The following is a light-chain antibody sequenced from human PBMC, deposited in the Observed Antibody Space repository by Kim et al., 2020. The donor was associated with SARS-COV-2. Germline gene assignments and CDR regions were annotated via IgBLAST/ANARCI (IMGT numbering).Light chain of an antibody. Sequence: DVVMTQSPLSLPVTLGQSASISCRSSRSLVYSDGNTYLSWFQQRPVQSPRRLLYKVSDRDPGVPDRFSGSGSGTDFTLKISGVEAEDVGVYYCMQSTQWPPFTIGPGTKVDIK. V-gene: IGKV2-30*01. CDR1: RSLVYSDGNTY. CDR2: KVS. J-gene: IGKJ3*01. CDR3: MQSTQWPPFT.